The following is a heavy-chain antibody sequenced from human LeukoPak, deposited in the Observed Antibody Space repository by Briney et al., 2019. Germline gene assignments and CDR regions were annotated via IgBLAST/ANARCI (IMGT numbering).Heavy chain of an antibody. CDR2: ISGSGGNT. V-gene: IGHV3-23*01. CDR1: GFTFSSYA. CDR3: ARDRSWGSGYNYGMDV. J-gene: IGHJ6*02. D-gene: IGHD2-15*01. Sequence: PGGSLRLSCAASGFTFSSYAMSWVRQAPGKGLEWVSSISGSGGNTFYADSVKGRFTISRDNAKNSLYLQMNSLRAEDTAVYYCARDRSWGSGYNYGMDVWGQGTTVTVSS.